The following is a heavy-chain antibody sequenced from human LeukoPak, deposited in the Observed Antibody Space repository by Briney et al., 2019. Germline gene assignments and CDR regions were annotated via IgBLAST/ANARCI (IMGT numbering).Heavy chain of an antibody. Sequence: GGSLRLSCAASGFTFSSYTMNWVRQAPGKGLEWVSSISSSSSHIYYADSVKGRFTISRDKAKNTLYLQMNSLRAEDTAVYYCVRDCCSWDAFDIWGQGTMVTVSS. CDR1: GFTFSSYT. V-gene: IGHV3-21*01. CDR3: VRDCCSWDAFDI. J-gene: IGHJ3*02. D-gene: IGHD2-21*01. CDR2: ISSSSSHI.